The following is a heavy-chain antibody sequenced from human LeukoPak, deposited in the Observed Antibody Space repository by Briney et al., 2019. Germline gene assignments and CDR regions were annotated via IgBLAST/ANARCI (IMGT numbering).Heavy chain of an antibody. Sequence: PGRSLRLSCAASGFTFDDYAMHWVRQAPGKGLEWVSGISWNSGSIGYADSVKGRFTISRDNAKNSLYLQMNSLRAEDTALYYCAKETSTGSFPHWGQGTLATVSS. CDR3: AKETSTGSFPH. D-gene: IGHD4-17*01. CDR1: GFTFDDYA. V-gene: IGHV3-9*01. J-gene: IGHJ4*02. CDR2: ISWNSGSI.